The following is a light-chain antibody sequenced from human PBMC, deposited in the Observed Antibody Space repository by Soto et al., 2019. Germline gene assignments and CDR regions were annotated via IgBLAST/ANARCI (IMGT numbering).Light chain of an antibody. Sequence: QSVLTQPPSVSAAPGQKVTISCSGSSSNIGSNYVSWYQQLRGTAPKLLIYDNNKRPSGIPDRFSGSKSGTSATLGITGLQTGDEADYYCNSYSRGTTLRVFGTGTKLTVL. CDR3: NSYSRGTTLRV. CDR1: SSNIGSNY. J-gene: IGLJ1*01. V-gene: IGLV1-51*01. CDR2: DNN.